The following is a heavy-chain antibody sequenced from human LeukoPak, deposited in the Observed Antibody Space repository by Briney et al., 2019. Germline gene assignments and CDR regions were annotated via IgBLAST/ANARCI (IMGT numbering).Heavy chain of an antibody. Sequence: GGSLRLSCSASGFVFSFYTMYWVRQAPGKGPEYVSTITGSGTEGNIYYADSVKGRFTISRDDSKSILFLEMNGLRSEDTAVYYCVKDFGRVRGTPDSWGQGTLVTVSS. V-gene: IGHV3-64D*06. CDR1: GFVFSFYT. CDR3: VKDFGRVRGTPDS. D-gene: IGHD3-16*01. CDR2: ITGSGTEGNI. J-gene: IGHJ4*02.